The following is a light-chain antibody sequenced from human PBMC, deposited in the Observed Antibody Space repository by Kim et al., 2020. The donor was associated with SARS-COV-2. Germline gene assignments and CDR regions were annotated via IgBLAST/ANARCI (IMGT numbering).Light chain of an antibody. CDR3: QQSYSTPYS. CDR1: QNISSY. CDR2: AAS. J-gene: IGKJ2*03. V-gene: IGKV1-39*01. Sequence: SAAEGDRVTITCRASQNISSYLNWYQQKPGKAPKLLIYAASSLQSGVPSRFSGSGSGTDFTLTISSLQPEDFATYYCQQSYSTPYSFGQGTKLEI.